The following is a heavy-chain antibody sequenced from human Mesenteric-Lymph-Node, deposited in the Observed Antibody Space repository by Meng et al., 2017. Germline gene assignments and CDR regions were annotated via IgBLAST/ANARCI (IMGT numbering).Heavy chain of an antibody. CDR3: ARTIGGADIVVVPAAYYFDY. V-gene: IGHV4-34*01. CDR2: INHSGST. CDR1: VGSFSGYY. D-gene: IGHD2-2*01. Sequence: QVQLQQWVAGLLKPSETLSLTCVSYVGSFSGYYWSWIRQPPGKGLEWIGEINHSGSTNYNPSLKSRVTISVDTSKNQFSLKLSSVTAADTAVYYCARTIGGADIVVVPAAYYFDYWGQGTLVTVSS. J-gene: IGHJ4*02.